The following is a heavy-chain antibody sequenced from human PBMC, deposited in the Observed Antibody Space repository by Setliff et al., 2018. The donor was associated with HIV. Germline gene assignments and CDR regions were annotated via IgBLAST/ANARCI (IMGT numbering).Heavy chain of an antibody. D-gene: IGHD1-1*01. CDR2: VYWGGTT. Sequence: KPSETLSLTCIVSGDSIRGGDFYWTWIRQSPGKGLEWIGYVYWGGTTHYNPSLNGRVTISVDTSENQFSLKLDSLTAADSAVYYCARTTRHDGAAYDAFDLWGQGTLVTVSS. CDR3: ARTTRHDGAAYDAFDL. CDR1: GDSIRGGDFY. J-gene: IGHJ3*01. V-gene: IGHV4-30-4*01.